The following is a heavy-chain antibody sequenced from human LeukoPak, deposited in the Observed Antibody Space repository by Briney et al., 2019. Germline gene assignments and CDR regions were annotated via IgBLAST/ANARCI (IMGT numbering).Heavy chain of an antibody. V-gene: IGHV3-30-3*01. CDR2: ISYDGSNK. J-gene: IGHJ4*02. D-gene: IGHD3-9*01. CDR1: GFTFNTYA. Sequence: PGRSLRLSCAASGFTFNTYAMHWVRQAPGKGLEWVAVISYDGSNKYYADSVKGRFTISRDNAKNSLYLQMNSLRAEDTAVYYCARYVLRYFDWLPYFDYWGQGTLVTVSS. CDR3: ARYVLRYFDWLPYFDY.